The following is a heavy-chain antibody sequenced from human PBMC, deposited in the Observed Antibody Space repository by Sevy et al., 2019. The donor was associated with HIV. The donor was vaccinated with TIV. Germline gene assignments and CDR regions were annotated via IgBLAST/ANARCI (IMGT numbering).Heavy chain of an antibody. CDR2: ISYDGSNK. CDR1: GFTFSSYG. CDR3: AKGTIAAAGTYYYGMDV. D-gene: IGHD6-13*01. J-gene: IGHJ6*02. V-gene: IGHV3-30*18. Sequence: GGSLRLSCAASGFTFSSYGMHWVRQAPGKGLEWVAVISYDGSNKYYADSVKGRFTISRDNSKNTLYLQMNSLRAEDTAVHYCAKGTIAAAGTYYYGMDVWGQGTTVTVSS.